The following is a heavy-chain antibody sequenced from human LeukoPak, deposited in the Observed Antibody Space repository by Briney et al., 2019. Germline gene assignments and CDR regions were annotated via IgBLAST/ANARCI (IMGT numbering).Heavy chain of an antibody. CDR3: ARGASCSSTSCWDYYYYYYMDV. V-gene: IGHV1-24*01. J-gene: IGHJ6*03. CDR1: GYTLTELS. D-gene: IGHD2-2*01. Sequence: ASVKVSCKVSGYTLTELSMHWVRQAPGKGLEWMGGFDPEDGETIYAQKFQGRVTMTEDTSTDTAYMELSSLRSEDTAVYYCARGASCSSTSCWDYYYYYYMDVWGKGTTVTVSS. CDR2: FDPEDGET.